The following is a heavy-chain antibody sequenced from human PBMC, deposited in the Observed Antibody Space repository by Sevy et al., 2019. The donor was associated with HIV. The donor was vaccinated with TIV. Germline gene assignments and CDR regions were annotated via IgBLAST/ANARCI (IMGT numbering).Heavy chain of an antibody. CDR3: ARDFVVVPAAMSRPYYYGMDV. CDR2: ISSSSSYI. Sequence: GGSLTLSCATSGFTFSSYSMNWVRQAPGKGLEWVSSISSSSSYIYYADSVKGRFTISRDNAKNSLYLQMNSLRAEDTAVYYCARDFVVVPAAMSRPYYYGMDVWGQGTTVTVSS. V-gene: IGHV3-21*01. J-gene: IGHJ6*02. D-gene: IGHD2-2*01. CDR1: GFTFSSYS.